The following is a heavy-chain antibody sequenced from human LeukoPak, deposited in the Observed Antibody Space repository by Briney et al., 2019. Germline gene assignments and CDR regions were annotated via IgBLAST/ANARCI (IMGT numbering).Heavy chain of an antibody. J-gene: IGHJ5*02. CDR1: GYTFTGYY. Sequence: ASVKVSCKASGYTFTGYYMHWVRQAPGQGLEWTGWINPNSGGTNYAQKFQGRVTMTRDTSISTAYMELSRLRSDDTAVYYCARGEGYCSSTSCSNWFDPWGQGTLVTVSS. V-gene: IGHV1-2*02. D-gene: IGHD2-2*01. CDR3: ARGEGYCSSTSCSNWFDP. CDR2: INPNSGGT.